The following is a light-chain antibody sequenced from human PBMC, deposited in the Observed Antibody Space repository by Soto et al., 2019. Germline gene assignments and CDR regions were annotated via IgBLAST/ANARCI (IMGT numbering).Light chain of an antibody. CDR3: QQYNSYSPLT. CDR1: QSISSW. J-gene: IGKJ4*01. CDR2: DAS. V-gene: IGKV1-5*01. Sequence: EIQMTQSPATLSASVGDRVTITCRASQSISSWLAWYQQKPGKAPKLLIYDASSLESGVPSRFSGSGSGTEFTLTISSLQPDDFATYYCQQYNSYSPLTFGGGTRWIS.